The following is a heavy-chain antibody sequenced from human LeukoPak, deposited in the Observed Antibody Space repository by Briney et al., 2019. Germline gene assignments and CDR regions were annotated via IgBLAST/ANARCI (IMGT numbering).Heavy chain of an antibody. CDR2: INSDGSST. V-gene: IGHV3-74*01. CDR1: GFTFSSYW. J-gene: IGHJ6*03. Sequence: GGSLRLSCAASGFTFSSYWMHWVRQAPGKGLGWVSRINSDGSSTSYADSVKGRFTISRDNAKNTLYLQMNSLRAEDTAVYYCARFSYDSSGYYYPRRYYYYMDVWGKGTTVTVSS. CDR3: ARFSYDSSGYYYPRRYYYYMDV. D-gene: IGHD3-22*01.